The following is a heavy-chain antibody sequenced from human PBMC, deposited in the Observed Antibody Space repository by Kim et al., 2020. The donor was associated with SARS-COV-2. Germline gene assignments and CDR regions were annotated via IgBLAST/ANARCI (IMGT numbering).Heavy chain of an antibody. J-gene: IGHJ4*02. CDR1: GASFSGYY. D-gene: IGHD6-6*01. V-gene: IGHV4-34*01. Sequence: SETLSLTCAVYGASFSGYYWSWIRQPPGKGLEWIGEINHSGSTNYNPSLKSRVTISVDTSTNQFSVRLSSVTAADTAVYYCARGANIAARHTDFAYWGQGTLVTVSP. CDR2: INHSGST. CDR3: ARGANIAARHTDFAY.